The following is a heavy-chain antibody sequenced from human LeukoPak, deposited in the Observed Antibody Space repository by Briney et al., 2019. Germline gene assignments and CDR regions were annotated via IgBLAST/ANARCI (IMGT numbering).Heavy chain of an antibody. Sequence: ASVKVSCKXSGYTFTGYYIHWVRQSPGQGLEWMGWINPNSGVTNYAQKFQGRVTLTGDAPISTAYMEVSRLTSDDTAVYYCARAHMTTVTLGDYWGQGTLVTVSS. D-gene: IGHD4-11*01. CDR1: GYTFTGYY. CDR3: ARAHMTTVTLGDY. J-gene: IGHJ4*02. CDR2: INPNSGVT. V-gene: IGHV1-2*02.